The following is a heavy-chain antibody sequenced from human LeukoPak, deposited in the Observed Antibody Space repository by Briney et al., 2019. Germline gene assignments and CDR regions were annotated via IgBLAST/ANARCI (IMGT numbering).Heavy chain of an antibody. CDR2: ISSSSSTI. CDR1: GFTFNSYS. CDR3: AREFTAMAFDY. J-gene: IGHJ4*02. Sequence: GGSLRLSCAASGFTFNSYSMNWVRQAPGKGLEWVSYISSSSSTIYYADSVKGRFTISRDNAKNSLYLQMNSLRAEDTAVYYCAREFTAMAFDYWGQGALVTVSS. D-gene: IGHD5-18*01. V-gene: IGHV3-48*01.